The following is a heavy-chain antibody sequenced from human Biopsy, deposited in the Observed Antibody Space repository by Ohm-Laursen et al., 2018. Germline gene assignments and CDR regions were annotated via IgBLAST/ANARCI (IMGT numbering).Heavy chain of an antibody. V-gene: IGHV4-31*03. J-gene: IGHJ4*02. Sequence: TLSLTCTVSGDSFSSGVYYLNWIRQHPGKGLEWIGYIYYSGNTYYSPSLKSRVTISVDTSNNLFSLNLSSVTAADTAVYYCARLGSGDYFPTFFDFWGQGALVTVSS. D-gene: IGHD5-12*01. CDR1: GDSFSSGVYY. CDR3: ARLGSGDYFPTFFDF. CDR2: IYYSGNT.